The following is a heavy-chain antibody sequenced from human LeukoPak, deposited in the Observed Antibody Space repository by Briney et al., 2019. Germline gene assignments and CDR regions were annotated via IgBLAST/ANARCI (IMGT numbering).Heavy chain of an antibody. CDR1: GYTFTSYY. J-gene: IGHJ4*02. Sequence: ASVTVSCKASGYTFTSYYMHWVRQAPGQGLEWMGLIDPSGGGTNYAQKFQGRVTMTRDTSTSTVYMELSSLRSEDTAVYYCASLGSGSSRIIDFDYWGQGTLVTVSS. D-gene: IGHD3-10*01. CDR3: ASLGSGSSRIIDFDY. V-gene: IGHV1-46*01. CDR2: IDPSGGGT.